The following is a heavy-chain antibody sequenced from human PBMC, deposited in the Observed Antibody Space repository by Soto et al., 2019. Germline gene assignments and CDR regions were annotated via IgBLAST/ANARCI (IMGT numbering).Heavy chain of an antibody. D-gene: IGHD4-17*01. J-gene: IGHJ5*02. V-gene: IGHV4-31*03. CDR1: GGSISSGGYY. CDR3: ARGHDYPNWFDP. CDR2: IYYSGST. Sequence: SETLSLTCTVSGGSISSGGYYWSWIRQHPGKGLEWIGYIYYSGSTYYNPSLKSRVTISVDTSKNQFSLKLSSVTAADTAVYYCARGHDYPNWFDPWGQGTLVTVSS.